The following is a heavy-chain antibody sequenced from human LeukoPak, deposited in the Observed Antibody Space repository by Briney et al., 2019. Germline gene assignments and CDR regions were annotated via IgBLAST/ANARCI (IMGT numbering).Heavy chain of an antibody. V-gene: IGHV4-39*07. Sequence: PSETLSLTCTVSGGSISSSSYYWGWIRQPPGKGLEWIGSIYYSGSTYYNPSLKSRVTISVDTSKNQFSLKLSSVTAADTAVYYCARVGLRKITFDAFDIWGQGTMVTVSS. D-gene: IGHD2/OR15-2a*01. CDR2: IYYSGST. CDR3: ARVGLRKITFDAFDI. J-gene: IGHJ3*02. CDR1: GGSISSSSYY.